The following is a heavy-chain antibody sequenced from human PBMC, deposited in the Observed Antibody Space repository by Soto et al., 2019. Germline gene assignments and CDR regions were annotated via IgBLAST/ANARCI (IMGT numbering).Heavy chain of an antibody. CDR1: GFTFSSYG. Sequence: GGSLRLSCAASGFTFSSYGMHWVRQAPGKGLEWVAVIWYDGSNKYYADSVKGRFTISRDNSKNTLYLQMNSLRAEDTAVYYCARVDSSGYYWPLDYWGQGTLVTVSS. D-gene: IGHD3-22*01. CDR3: ARVDSSGYYWPLDY. V-gene: IGHV3-33*01. CDR2: IWYDGSNK. J-gene: IGHJ4*02.